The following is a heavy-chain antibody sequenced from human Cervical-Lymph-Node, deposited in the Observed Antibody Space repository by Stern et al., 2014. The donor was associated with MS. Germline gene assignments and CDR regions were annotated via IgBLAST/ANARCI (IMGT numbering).Heavy chain of an antibody. Sequence: QVQLQESGPGLVKPSQTLSLTFTVSGGFISSGGYYWSWIRQHPGKGLEWIGYIYYSGSTYYNPSLKSRVTISVDTSKNQFSLKLSSVTAADTAVYYCARTPYDFWSGYYGLDYWGQGTLVTVSS. D-gene: IGHD3-3*01. CDR1: GGFISSGGYY. CDR2: IYYSGST. CDR3: ARTPYDFWSGYYGLDY. J-gene: IGHJ4*02. V-gene: IGHV4-31*03.